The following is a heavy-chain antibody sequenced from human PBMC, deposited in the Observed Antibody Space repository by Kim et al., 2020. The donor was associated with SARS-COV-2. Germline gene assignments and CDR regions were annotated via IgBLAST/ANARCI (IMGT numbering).Heavy chain of an antibody. D-gene: IGHD5-12*01. V-gene: IGHV4-59*08. J-gene: IGHJ3*02. CDR3: ARHGTRWLQPTGGAFDI. CDR1: GGSISSYY. Sequence: SETLSLTCTVSGGSISSYYWSWIRQPPGKGLEWIGYIYYSGSTNYNPSLKSRVTISVDTSKNQFSLKLSSVTAADTAVYYCARHGTRWLQPTGGAFDIWGQGTMVTVSS. CDR2: IYYSGST.